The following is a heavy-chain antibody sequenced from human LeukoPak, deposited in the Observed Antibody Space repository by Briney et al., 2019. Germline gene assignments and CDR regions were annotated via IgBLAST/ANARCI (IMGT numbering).Heavy chain of an antibody. CDR3: ATGGGGSEY. CDR1: GFTFSTYW. J-gene: IGHJ4*02. D-gene: IGHD3-16*01. Sequence: GGSLRLSCAASGFTFSTYWMHWVRQAPGKGLVWVSRINSDGSHTSYADSVKGRFTISGDNAKKTLYLQMNNLRAEDTAVYYCATGGGGSEYWGQGTLVTVSS. CDR2: INSDGSHT. V-gene: IGHV3-74*01.